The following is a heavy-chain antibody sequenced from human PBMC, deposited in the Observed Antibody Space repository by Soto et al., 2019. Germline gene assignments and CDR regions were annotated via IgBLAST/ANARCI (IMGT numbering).Heavy chain of an antibody. CDR2: IIPIFGTA. Sequence: QVQLVQSGAEVKKPGSSVKVSCKASGGTFSSYAISWVRQAPGQGLEWMGGIIPIFGTANYAQKFQGRVTITADEYTSTAYMELSNLRADDTAVYYCVRVKIVATLFPGVFDYWGQGTLVTGSP. V-gene: IGHV1-69*12. D-gene: IGHD5-12*01. CDR1: GGTFSSYA. J-gene: IGHJ4*02. CDR3: VRVKIVATLFPGVFDY.